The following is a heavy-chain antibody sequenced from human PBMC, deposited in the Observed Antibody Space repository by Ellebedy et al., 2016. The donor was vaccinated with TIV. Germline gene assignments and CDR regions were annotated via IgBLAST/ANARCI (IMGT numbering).Heavy chain of an antibody. Sequence: GESLKISCKASGYSFTTYWIGWVRQMPGIGLQWMGIIYPGDSETITRYSPSFQGHVTISVDNSINTAYLQWSSLKASDTAMYYCARQDDNYDWSDPWGQGTLVTVSS. CDR3: ARQDDNYDWSDP. CDR2: IYPGDSETIT. D-gene: IGHD4-11*01. CDR1: GYSFTTYW. V-gene: IGHV5-51*01. J-gene: IGHJ5*02.